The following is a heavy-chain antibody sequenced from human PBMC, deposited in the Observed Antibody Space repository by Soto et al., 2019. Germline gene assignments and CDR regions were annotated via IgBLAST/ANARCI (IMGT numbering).Heavy chain of an antibody. V-gene: IGHV3-74*01. D-gene: IGHD1-26*01. CDR1: GFTFSSYW. CDR2: INSDGSST. Sequence: GGSLRLSCAASGFTFSSYWMHWVRQAPGKGLVWVSRINSDGSSTSNADSVKGRFTISRDNAKNTLSLQMNSLRAEDTAVYYCARDSIAVREAGDSYYMDVWGKGTTVTVSS. CDR3: ARDSIAVREAGDSYYMDV. J-gene: IGHJ6*03.